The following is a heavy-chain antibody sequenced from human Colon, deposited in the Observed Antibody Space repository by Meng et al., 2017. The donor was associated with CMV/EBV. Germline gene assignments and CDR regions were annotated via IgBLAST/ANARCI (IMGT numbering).Heavy chain of an antibody. V-gene: IGHV4-4*01. CDR2: IFHSGAT. J-gene: IGHJ4*02. Sequence: TRSLTCVVSGGSLIGTDWWNWVRQPPERGLEWIGEIFHSGATNYNPSLKTRVTISIDKSKNQFSLKLTSVTAADTAVYFCGDPPAGYWGQGVLVTVSS. CDR1: GGSLIGTDW. CDR3: GDPPAGY.